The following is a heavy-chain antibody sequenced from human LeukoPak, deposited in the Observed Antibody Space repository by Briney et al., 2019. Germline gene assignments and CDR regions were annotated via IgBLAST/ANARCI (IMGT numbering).Heavy chain of an antibody. J-gene: IGHJ4*02. V-gene: IGHV3-21*01. D-gene: IGHD3-22*01. Sequence: PGGSLRLSCAASGFTFSSYSMNCVRQAPGKGLEGGSAISISSNYIYCADSAKRRFNISRDNAKNSLYLQMNSLRAEDSAVYYCARRVIVVGLHYWGQGTLVTVSS. CDR2: ISISSNYI. CDR3: ARRVIVVGLHY. CDR1: GFTFSSYS.